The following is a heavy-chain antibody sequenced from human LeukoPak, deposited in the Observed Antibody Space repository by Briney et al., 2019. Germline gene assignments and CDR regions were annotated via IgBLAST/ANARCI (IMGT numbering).Heavy chain of an antibody. CDR1: GYTFTNNY. CDR2: INPSGDNT. CDR3: ARDNSQGDSAWWFDP. J-gene: IGHJ5*02. Sequence: EASVTVSFKASGYTFTNNYMHWVRQAPGQGLEWMGIINPSGDNTWYAQKFQGRVTMTRDMATSTDYMEVSRLKSEDTAVYYCARDNSQGDSAWWFDPWGQGTLVTVSS. V-gene: IGHV1-46*01. D-gene: IGHD1-26*01.